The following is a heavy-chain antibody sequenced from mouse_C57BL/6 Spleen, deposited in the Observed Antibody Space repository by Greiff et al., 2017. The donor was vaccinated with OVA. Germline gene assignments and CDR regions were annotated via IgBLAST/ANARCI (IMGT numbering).Heavy chain of an antibody. V-gene: IGHV1-69*01. CDR1: GYTFTSYW. J-gene: IGHJ3*01. Sequence: VQLQQPGAELVMPGASVKLSCKASGYTFTSYWMHWVKQRPGQGLEWIGEIDPSDSYTNYNQKFKGKSTLTVDKSSSTAYMQLSSLTSEDSAVYYGARDSSGYVRFAYWGQGTLVTVSA. CDR3: ARDSSGYVRFAY. D-gene: IGHD3-2*02. CDR2: IDPSDSYT.